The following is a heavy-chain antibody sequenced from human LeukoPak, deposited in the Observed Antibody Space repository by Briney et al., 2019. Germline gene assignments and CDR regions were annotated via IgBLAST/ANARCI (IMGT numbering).Heavy chain of an antibody. CDR3: ARGIYCSGTTCYYYYYYMDV. J-gene: IGHJ6*03. CDR1: GGSISAYY. V-gene: IGHV4-4*07. CDR2: IYTSGST. D-gene: IGHD2-2*01. Sequence: SETLSLTCTVSGGSISAYYWSWIRQPAGKGLEWIGRIYTSGSTNYNPSLKSRVTMSLDTSKNQFSLKLRSVTAADTALYYRARGIYCSGTTCYYYYYYMDVWGKGTTVTVSS.